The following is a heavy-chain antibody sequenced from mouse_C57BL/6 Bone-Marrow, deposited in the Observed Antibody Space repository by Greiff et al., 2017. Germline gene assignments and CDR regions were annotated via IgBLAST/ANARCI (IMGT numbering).Heavy chain of an antibody. D-gene: IGHD2-3*01. J-gene: IGHJ2*01. CDR3: ARSPRWLESAYYFDY. CDR1: GYTFTSYW. V-gene: IGHV1-64*01. Sequence: VQLQQPGAELVKPGASVKLSCKASGYTFTSYWMHWVKQRPGQGLEWIGMIHPNSGSTNYNEKFKSKATLTVDKSSSTAYMQLSSLTSEDSAVYYCARSPRWLESAYYFDYWGQGTTLTVSS. CDR2: IHPNSGST.